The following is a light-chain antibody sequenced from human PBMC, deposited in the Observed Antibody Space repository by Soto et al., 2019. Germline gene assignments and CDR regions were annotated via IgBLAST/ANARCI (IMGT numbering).Light chain of an antibody. J-gene: IGLJ2*01. CDR2: DNN. V-gene: IGLV1-51*01. CDR3: GTWDSSLSGGV. CDR1: SSNIGNNY. Sequence: QSVLTQPPSVSAAPGQKVTISCSGSSSNIGNNYVSWYQQLPGTAPKLLIYDNNKRPSGIPDPFSGSKSGTSSTLGITGLQTGDEADYYCGTWDSSLSGGVFCGVTKLTVL.